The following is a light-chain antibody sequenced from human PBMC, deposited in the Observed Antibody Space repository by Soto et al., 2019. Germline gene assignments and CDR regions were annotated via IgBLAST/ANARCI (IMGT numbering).Light chain of an antibody. CDR3: CSSVGGPIWV. Sequence: QSALTQPASVSGSPGQSITISCTGTSSDVGGYDRVSWYQHHPGKAPTLMIYGVNKRPSGVSYRFSGSKSGNTASLTISWLQAEDEADYYCCSSVGGPIWVFGGGTKLTVL. CDR1: SSDVGGYDR. CDR2: GVN. V-gene: IGLV2-23*02. J-gene: IGLJ3*02.